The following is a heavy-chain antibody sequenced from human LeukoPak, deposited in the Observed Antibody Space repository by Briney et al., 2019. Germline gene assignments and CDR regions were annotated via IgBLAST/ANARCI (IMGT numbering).Heavy chain of an antibody. CDR1: GGSVSRGVYY. V-gene: IGHV4-61*08. CDR2: VYYSGST. D-gene: IGHD3-3*01. CDR3: ARGGDDFWSGYYGVYYYYYYGMDV. J-gene: IGHJ6*02. Sequence: SETLSLTCTVSGGSVSRGVYYWSWVRQPPGKGLEWIGYVYYSGSTNYNPSLKSRVTMSVDTSKNQFSLNLSSVTAADTAVYYCARGGDDFWSGYYGVYYYYYYGMDVWGQGTTVTVSS.